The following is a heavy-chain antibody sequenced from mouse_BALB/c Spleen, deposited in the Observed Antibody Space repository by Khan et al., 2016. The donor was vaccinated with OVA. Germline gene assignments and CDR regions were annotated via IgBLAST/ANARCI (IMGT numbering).Heavy chain of an antibody. V-gene: IGHV1-20*02. CDR1: GYSFTGYF. D-gene: IGHD1-1*01. CDR3: TSIYRSDFDY. CDR2: INPHIGET. Sequence: EVQLQQSGPELVRPGASVKISCTASGYSFTGYFMNWVMQSHGKSLEWIGRINPHIGETFYNQRFKDKATLTVDESSSTAHMELRSLASEDSAVYYCTSIYRSDFDYWGQGTTLTVSS. J-gene: IGHJ2*01.